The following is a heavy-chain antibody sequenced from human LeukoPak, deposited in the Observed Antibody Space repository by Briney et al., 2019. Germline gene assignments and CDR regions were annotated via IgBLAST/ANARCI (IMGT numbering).Heavy chain of an antibody. CDR1: GFTVSSNY. CDR2: IYSGGST. V-gene: IGHV3-53*01. Sequence: GGSLRLSCAASGFTVSSNYMSWVRQAPGKGLEWVSVIYSGGSTYYADSVKGRFTISRDNSKNTLYLQMNNLRAEDTAVYYCAKDKGLPYYYMDVWGKGTTVTISS. D-gene: IGHD3-16*01. J-gene: IGHJ6*03. CDR3: AKDKGLPYYYMDV.